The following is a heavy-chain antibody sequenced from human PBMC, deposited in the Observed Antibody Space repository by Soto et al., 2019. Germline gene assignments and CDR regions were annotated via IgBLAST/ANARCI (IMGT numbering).Heavy chain of an antibody. V-gene: IGHV4-34*01. D-gene: IGHD5-12*01. CDR2: INHSGST. CDR3: ARGRLGWVIVATPLKRDTPLRRSHFSFDY. J-gene: IGHJ4*02. Sequence: SETLSLTCAVYGGSFSGYYWSWIRQPPGKGLEWIGEINHSGSTNYNPSLKSRVTISVDTSKNQFSLKLSSVTAADTAVYYCARGRLGWVIVATPLKRDTPLRRSHFSFDYWGQGTLVTVSS. CDR1: GGSFSGYY.